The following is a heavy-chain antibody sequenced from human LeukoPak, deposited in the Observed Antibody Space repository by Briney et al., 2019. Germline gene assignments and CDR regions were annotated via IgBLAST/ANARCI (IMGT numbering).Heavy chain of an antibody. CDR3: AKDVIEGYGVPAATAYYYGMDV. CDR2: IYSGGST. CDR1: GFTVSSNY. V-gene: IGHV3-53*05. Sequence: GGSLRLSCAASGFTVSSNYMSWVRQAPGKGLEWVSVIYSGGSTYYADSVKGRFTISRDNSKNTLYLQMNSLRAEDTAVYYCAKDVIEGYGVPAATAYYYGMDVWGQGTTVTVSS. J-gene: IGHJ6*02. D-gene: IGHD2-2*01.